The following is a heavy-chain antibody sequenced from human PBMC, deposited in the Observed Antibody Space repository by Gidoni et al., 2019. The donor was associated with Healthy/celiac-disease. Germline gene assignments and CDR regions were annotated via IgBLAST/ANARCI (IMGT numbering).Heavy chain of an antibody. CDR2: IYYSGGT. Sequence: QVQLQESGPGLVMPSQALSLTCTVSGGSISSGCYYCSWIRQHPVKGLEWSGDIYYSGGTYYNPSLKSRVTISVDTSKNQFSLKLSAATAADTAVYYCAREGGTRGGGTVTPDYWGQGTLVTVSS. V-gene: IGHV4-31*03. CDR1: GGSISSGCYY. CDR3: AREGGTRGGGTVTPDY. J-gene: IGHJ4*02. D-gene: IGHD4-17*01.